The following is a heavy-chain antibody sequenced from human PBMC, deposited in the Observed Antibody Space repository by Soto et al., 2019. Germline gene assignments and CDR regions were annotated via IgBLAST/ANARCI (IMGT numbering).Heavy chain of an antibody. V-gene: IGHV3-11*01. CDR1: GFTFSDYY. D-gene: IGHD2-2*01. CDR2: ISSSGSTI. CDR3: ARASPLGYCSSTSCPKDY. Sequence: GGSLRLSCAASGFTFSDYYMSWIRQAPGKGLEWVSYISSSGSTIYYADSVKGRFTISRDNAKNSLYLQMNSLRAEDTAVYYCARASPLGYCSSTSCPKDYWGQGTLVTVSS. J-gene: IGHJ4*02.